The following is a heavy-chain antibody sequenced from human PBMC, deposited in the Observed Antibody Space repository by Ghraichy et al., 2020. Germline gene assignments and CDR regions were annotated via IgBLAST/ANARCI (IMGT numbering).Heavy chain of an antibody. J-gene: IGHJ3*02. D-gene: IGHD3-3*01. Sequence: GGSLRLSCAASGFTFSSYWMHWVRQAPGKGLVWVSRINSDGSSTSYADSVKGRFTISRDNAKNTLYLQMNSLRAEDTAVYYCASLPRQYYDFWSGQRAFDIWGQGTMVTVSS. CDR3: ASLPRQYYDFWSGQRAFDI. CDR2: INSDGSST. V-gene: IGHV3-74*01. CDR1: GFTFSSYW.